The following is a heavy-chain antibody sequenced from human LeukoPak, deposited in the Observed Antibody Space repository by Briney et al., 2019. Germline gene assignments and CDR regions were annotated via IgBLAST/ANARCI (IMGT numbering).Heavy chain of an antibody. CDR1: GYTFTGYY. V-gene: IGHV1-2*02. J-gene: IGHJ6*03. D-gene: IGHD2-2*01. CDR2: INPNSGGT. CDR3: ARGHCSSTSRLLSYYYYYMDV. Sequence: ASVKVSCKAPGYTFTGYYMHWVRQAPGQGLEWMGWINPNSGGTNYAQKFQGRVTMTRDTSISTAYMELSRLRSDDTAVYYCARGHCSSTSRLLSYYYYYMDVWGKGTTVTVSS.